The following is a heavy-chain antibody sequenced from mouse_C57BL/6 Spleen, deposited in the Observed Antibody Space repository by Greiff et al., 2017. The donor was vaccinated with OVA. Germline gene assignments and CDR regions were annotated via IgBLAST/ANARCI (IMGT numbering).Heavy chain of an antibody. V-gene: IGHV1-55*01. CDR1: GYTFTSYW. Sequence: QVQLQQSGAELVKPGASVKMSCKASGYTFTSYWITWVKQRPGQGLEWIGDIYPGSGSTNYNEKFKSKATLTVDTSSSTAYMQLSSLTSEDSAVYYCARHYYGSSYEDYWGQGTTLTVSS. D-gene: IGHD1-1*01. CDR3: ARHYYGSSYEDY. CDR2: IYPGSGST. J-gene: IGHJ2*01.